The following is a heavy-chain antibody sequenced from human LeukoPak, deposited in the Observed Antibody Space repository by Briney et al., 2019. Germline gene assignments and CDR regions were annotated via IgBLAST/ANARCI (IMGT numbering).Heavy chain of an antibody. CDR2: IYWSDDK. J-gene: IGHJ3*02. CDR3: AHTISYYDFWTARDAFDI. Sequence: SGPTLVNPTQTLTLTCTFSGFSLTTRGVGVGWIRQPPGKALEWLALIYWSDDKRYSPSLKSRLTITKDTSKFQVVLTMTNMDPVDTATYSCAHTISYYDFWTARDAFDIWGQGTMVTVSS. D-gene: IGHD3/OR15-3a*01. V-gene: IGHV2-5*01. CDR1: GFSLTTRGVG.